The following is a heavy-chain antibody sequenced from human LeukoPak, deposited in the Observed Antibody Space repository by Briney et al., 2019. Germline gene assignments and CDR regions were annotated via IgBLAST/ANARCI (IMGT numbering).Heavy chain of an antibody. D-gene: IGHD2-2*01. CDR1: GFTFSSYG. CDR2: IGYDGTNE. V-gene: IGHV3-33*01. J-gene: IGHJ4*02. Sequence: GRSLRLSCAASGFTFSSYGMHWVRQAPGKGLEWVALIGYDGTNEYYADSVKGRFTISRDNSKNTLYLQMKSLRAEDTAVCYCARDFYCSRTSCYAPSFDYWGQGTLVTVSS. CDR3: ARDFYCSRTSCYAPSFDY.